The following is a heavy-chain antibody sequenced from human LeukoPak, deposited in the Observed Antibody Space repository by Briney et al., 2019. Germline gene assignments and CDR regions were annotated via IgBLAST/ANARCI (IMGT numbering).Heavy chain of an antibody. J-gene: IGHJ4*02. CDR2: IYYSGST. Sequence: SETLSLTCTVSGGSISSYYWSWIRQPPGKGLEWIGYIYYSGSTNYNPSLKSRVTISVDTSKNQFSLKLSSVTAADTAVYYCARVRPSIAAAGIGPIDYWGQGTLVIVSS. V-gene: IGHV4-59*01. D-gene: IGHD6-13*01. CDR3: ARVRPSIAAAGIGPIDY. CDR1: GGSISSYY.